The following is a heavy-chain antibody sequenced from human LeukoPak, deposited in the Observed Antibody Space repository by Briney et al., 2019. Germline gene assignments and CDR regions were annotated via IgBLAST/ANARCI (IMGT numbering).Heavy chain of an antibody. CDR3: ARGRRDCGGDCYVAFDI. V-gene: IGHV3-48*01. J-gene: IGHJ3*02. Sequence: GGSLRLSCAASGFTFSSYSMNWVRQAPGKGLEWVSYISSSSSTIYYADSVKGRFTISRDNSKNTLFLQMNSLRAEDTAVYYCARGRRDCGGDCYVAFDIWGQGTVVSVSS. CDR2: ISSSSSTI. CDR1: GFTFSSYS. D-gene: IGHD2-21*02.